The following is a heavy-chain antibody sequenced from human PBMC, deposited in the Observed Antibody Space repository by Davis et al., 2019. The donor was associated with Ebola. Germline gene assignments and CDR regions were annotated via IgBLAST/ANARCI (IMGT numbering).Heavy chain of an antibody. CDR2: ISGSGGST. CDR3: ANTGITMIVAYYFDY. Sequence: GGSLRLSCAASGFTFSSYAMSWVRQAPGKGLEWVSAISGSGGSTYYADSVKGRFTISRDNSKNTLYLQMNSLRAEDTAVYYCANTGITMIVAYYFDYWGQGTLVTVSS. CDR1: GFTFSSYA. D-gene: IGHD3-22*01. J-gene: IGHJ4*02. V-gene: IGHV3-23*01.